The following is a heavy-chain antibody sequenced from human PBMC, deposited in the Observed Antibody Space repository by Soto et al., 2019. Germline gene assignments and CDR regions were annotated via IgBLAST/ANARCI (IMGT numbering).Heavy chain of an antibody. CDR3: GRGGAGAAKLFAL. V-gene: IGHV1-46*01. CDR2: IDPNGAWT. Sequence: QVQVLQSGAEGKEPGTSVKVSCKATGYTVTSYYMHWVRQAPGQGLEWMGLIDPNGAWTPYAQKSQGRLTVTRDTPTNTVSMALYSLTSEDPPFFFGGRGGAGAAKLFALGGKGTLVTVSP. D-gene: IGHD6-19*01. CDR1: GYTVTSYY. J-gene: IGHJ4*02.